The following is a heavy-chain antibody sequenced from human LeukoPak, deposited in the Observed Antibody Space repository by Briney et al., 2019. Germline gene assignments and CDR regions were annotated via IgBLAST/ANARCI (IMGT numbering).Heavy chain of an antibody. Sequence: GSSVTVSCKASGGTFSSYAISWVRQAPGQGLEWMGGIIPIFGTANYAQKFQGRVTITTDESTSTAYMELSSLRSEDTAVYYCWGQVLLWFGELLPDYYYYYMDVWGKGTTVTVSS. D-gene: IGHD3-10*01. CDR3: WGQVLLWFGELLPDYYYYYMDV. J-gene: IGHJ6*03. V-gene: IGHV1-69*05. CDR1: GGTFSSYA. CDR2: IIPIFGTA.